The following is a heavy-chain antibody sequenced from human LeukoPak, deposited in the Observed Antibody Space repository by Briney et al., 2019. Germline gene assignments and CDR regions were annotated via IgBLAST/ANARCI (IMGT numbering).Heavy chain of an antibody. Sequence: ASVKVSCKASGYTFNKYGIAWVRQVPGQGPEWVAWINTNDGNTNYAQKFQGRVTVTTDTSTTAVYMELRGLRSDDTAVYYCARESGSSSPDYYYYYMDVWGKGTTVTVSS. CDR1: GYTFNKYG. D-gene: IGHD6-13*01. CDR3: ARESGSSSPDYYYYYMDV. J-gene: IGHJ6*03. V-gene: IGHV1-18*01. CDR2: INTNDGNT.